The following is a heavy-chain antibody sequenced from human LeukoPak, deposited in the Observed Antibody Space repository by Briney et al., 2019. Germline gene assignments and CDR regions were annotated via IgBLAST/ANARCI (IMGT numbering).Heavy chain of an antibody. J-gene: IGHJ4*02. Sequence: SVKVSCKASGGTFSSYAISWVRQAPGQGLEWMGGIIPIFGTANYAQKFQGRVTITTDESTSTAYMELSSLRSEDTAVYYCPRGRDYYDSSGYWLWDYWGQGTLVTVSS. CDR1: GGTFSSYA. D-gene: IGHD3-22*01. CDR2: IIPIFGTA. V-gene: IGHV1-69*05. CDR3: PRGRDYYDSSGYWLWDY.